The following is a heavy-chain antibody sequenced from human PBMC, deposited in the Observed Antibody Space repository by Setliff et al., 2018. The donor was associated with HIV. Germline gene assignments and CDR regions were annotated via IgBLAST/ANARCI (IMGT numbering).Heavy chain of an antibody. D-gene: IGHD6-6*01. Sequence: PGESLKISCAASGLTLSNTWMSWVRQAPGKGLEWVGRIKNRPAGGTTEYAAPVKGRFTISRDDSKNMAYLQMNSLKIEDTALYFCSINSPLSSWGQGTLVTVSS. J-gene: IGHJ4*02. CDR2: IKNRPAGGTT. V-gene: IGHV3-15*01. CDR3: SINSPLSS. CDR1: GLTLSNTW.